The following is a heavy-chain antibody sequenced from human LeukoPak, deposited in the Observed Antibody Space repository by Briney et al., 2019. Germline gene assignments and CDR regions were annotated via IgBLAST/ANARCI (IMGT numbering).Heavy chain of an antibody. D-gene: IGHD2-21*01. CDR3: AKDLFLWYFDL. V-gene: IGHV3-53*01. J-gene: IGHJ2*01. Sequence: PGGSLRLSCAASGFTVSSNYMSWVRQAQGKGLEWVSVIYSGGSTYYADSVKGRFTISRDNSKNTLYLQMNSLRAEDTAVYYCAKDLFLWYFDLWGRGTLGTVSS. CDR2: IYSGGST. CDR1: GFTVSSNY.